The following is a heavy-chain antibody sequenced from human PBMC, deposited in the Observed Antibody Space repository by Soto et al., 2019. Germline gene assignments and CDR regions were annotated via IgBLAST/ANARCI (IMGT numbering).Heavy chain of an antibody. CDR3: ARHPHWLRGSGSYLRLSWFDP. V-gene: IGHV1-8*01. J-gene: IGHJ5*02. Sequence: GASVKVSCKASGYTFTSYDINCARQATGQGLEWMGWMNPNSGNTGYAQKFQGRVTMTRNTSISTAYMELSSVTAADTAVYYCARHPHWLRGSGSYLRLSWFDPWGQGTLVTVS. CDR2: MNPNSGNT. CDR1: GYTFTSYD. D-gene: IGHD3-10*01.